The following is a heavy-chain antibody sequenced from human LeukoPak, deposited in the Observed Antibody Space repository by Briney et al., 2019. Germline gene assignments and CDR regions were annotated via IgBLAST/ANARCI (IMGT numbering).Heavy chain of an antibody. V-gene: IGHV4-59*08. CDR2: IYYSGST. CDR3: ARGGGVAAAGYNWFDP. Sequence: SETLSLTCTVSNDSISSYYWSWIRQPPGKGLEWIGYIYYSGSTYYNPSLKSRVTISVDTSKNQFSLKLSSVTAADTAVYYCARGGGVAAAGYNWFDPWGQGTLVTVSS. J-gene: IGHJ5*02. CDR1: NDSISSYY. D-gene: IGHD6-13*01.